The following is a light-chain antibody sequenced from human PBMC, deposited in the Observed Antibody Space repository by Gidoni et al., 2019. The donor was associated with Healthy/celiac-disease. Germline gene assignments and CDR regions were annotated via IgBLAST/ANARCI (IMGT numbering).Light chain of an antibody. J-gene: IGKJ1*01. CDR1: QSVSSSY. CDR3: QQYGSSPWT. CDR2: GAS. V-gene: IGKV3-20*01. Sequence: EIVLTQSPGTLSLSPGERATISCRASQSVSSSYLAWYQQKPGQAPRLLIYGASSRATGIPDRFSGSGSGTDFTLTISRLEPEDFAVYYCQQYGSSPWTFXQXTKVEIK.